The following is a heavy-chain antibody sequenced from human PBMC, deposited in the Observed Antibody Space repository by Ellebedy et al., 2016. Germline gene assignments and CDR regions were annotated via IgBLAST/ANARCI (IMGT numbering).Heavy chain of an antibody. CDR1: GFTFSSYG. V-gene: IGHV3-30*03. Sequence: GGSLRLXCAASGFTFSSYGMHWVRQAPGKGLEWVAVISYDGSNKYYADSVKGRFTISRDNSKNTLYLQMNSLRAEDTAVYYCARDSMVRGAGYWGQGTLVTVSS. D-gene: IGHD3-10*01. J-gene: IGHJ4*02. CDR2: ISYDGSNK. CDR3: ARDSMVRGAGY.